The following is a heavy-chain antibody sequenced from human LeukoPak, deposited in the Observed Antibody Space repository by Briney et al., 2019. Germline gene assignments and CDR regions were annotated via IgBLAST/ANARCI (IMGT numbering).Heavy chain of an antibody. J-gene: IGHJ4*02. CDR1: GYIFDTNR. CDR2: VSAYRDNT. CDR3: ARDASGLVS. V-gene: IGHV1-18*01. D-gene: IGHD3-10*01. Sequence: GASVKVSCKPSGYIFDTNRITWVRQAPGLGLEWMGSVSAYRDNTDYAQKFRGRVTMGTDTSTSTAYMELRSLRSDDTAVYYCARDASGLVSWGQGTLVTVSS.